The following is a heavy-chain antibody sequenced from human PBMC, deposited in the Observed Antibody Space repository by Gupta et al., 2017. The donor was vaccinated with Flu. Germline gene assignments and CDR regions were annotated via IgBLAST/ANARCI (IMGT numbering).Heavy chain of an antibody. Sequence: QMQLQESGPRLVKPSQTLSLTCSVSGGSINVFSFFWAWIRQVPGKGLEWIGYVHSSGNTYYKPSLRSRLMMSIDTAKNEFSLEMTSLTAADTAMYYCARRGTYYFDVWGQGALVTVSS. V-gene: IGHV4-31*03. D-gene: IGHD1-7*01. CDR2: VHSSGNT. J-gene: IGHJ4*02. CDR3: ARRGTYYFDV. CDR1: GGSINVFSFF.